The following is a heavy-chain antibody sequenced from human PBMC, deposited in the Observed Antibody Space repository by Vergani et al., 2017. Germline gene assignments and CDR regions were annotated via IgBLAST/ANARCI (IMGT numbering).Heavy chain of an antibody. D-gene: IGHD5-24*01. J-gene: IGHJ6*02. CDR2: ISWNSGSI. CDR3: ARSNYYYGMDV. V-gene: IGHV3-9*01. CDR1: GFTFDDYA. Sequence: EVQLVESGGGLVQPGGSLRLSCAASGFTFDDYAMHWVRQAPGKGLEWVSGISWNSGSIGYADSVKGRFTISRDNAKNSLYLQMNSLRAEDTALYYCARSNYYYGMDVWGQGTTVTVSS.